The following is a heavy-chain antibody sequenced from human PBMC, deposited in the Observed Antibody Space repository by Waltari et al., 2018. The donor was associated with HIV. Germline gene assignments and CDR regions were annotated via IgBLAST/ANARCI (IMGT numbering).Heavy chain of an antibody. D-gene: IGHD3-10*01. V-gene: IGHV1-8*01. CDR3: ATQRDSGSYYLDH. CDR1: GYTFTTYD. Sequence: QVQVVQSGAEVKKPGASVKVSCQTSGYTFTTYDINWVRQATGQGLEWLGWMNPNSGNTGYAQNVQGRITMTRKTSIDTAYMELRGLTSDDTAVYYCATQRDSGSYYLDHWGQGTLVTVSP. J-gene: IGHJ4*02. CDR2: MNPNSGNT.